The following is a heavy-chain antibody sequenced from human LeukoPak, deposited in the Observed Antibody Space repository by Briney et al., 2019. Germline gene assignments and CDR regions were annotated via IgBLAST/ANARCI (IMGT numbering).Heavy chain of an antibody. V-gene: IGHV3-66*01. Sequence: GGSLRLSCAASGFTFSSYAMSWVRQAPGKGLQWVSILHSDGATYYADPVKGRFTISRDNSRSTLYLQMNSLRAEDTAVYFCARVAYYRVTADQITDAFDVWGHGTVVTVSS. D-gene: IGHD2-21*02. CDR2: LHSDGAT. J-gene: IGHJ3*01. CDR1: GFTFSSYA. CDR3: ARVAYYRVTADQITDAFDV.